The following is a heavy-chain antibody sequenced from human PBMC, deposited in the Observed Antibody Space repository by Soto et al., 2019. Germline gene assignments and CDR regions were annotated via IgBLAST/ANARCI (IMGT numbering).Heavy chain of an antibody. CDR3: TREGSAPYYYYGMDA. CDR1: GYTITSYG. Sequence: ASVEVSCKDSGYTITSYGRSWVRQAPGQGLEWLGWINTHNGNTNYAQNLQGRVIMTADTSTSTAYMELRSLRSDDTAIYYCTREGSAPYYYYGMDAWGQGTTVTVSS. D-gene: IGHD3-10*01. CDR2: INTHNGNT. V-gene: IGHV1-18*01. J-gene: IGHJ6*02.